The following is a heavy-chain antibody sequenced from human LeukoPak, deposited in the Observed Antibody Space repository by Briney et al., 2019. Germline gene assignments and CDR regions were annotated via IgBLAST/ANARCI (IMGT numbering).Heavy chain of an antibody. J-gene: IGHJ6*03. Sequence: SETLSLTCTVSGGSISSHYWSWIRQPPGKGLEWIGYIYTSGSTNYNPSLKSRVTISVDTSKNQFSLKLSSVTAADTAVYYCARLVRGVMRGYYYYYMDVWGKGTTVTVSS. CDR1: GGSISSHY. D-gene: IGHD3-10*01. V-gene: IGHV4-4*09. CDR2: IYTSGST. CDR3: ARLVRGVMRGYYYYYMDV.